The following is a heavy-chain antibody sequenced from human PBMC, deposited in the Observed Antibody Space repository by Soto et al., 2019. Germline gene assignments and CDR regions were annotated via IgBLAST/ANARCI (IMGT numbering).Heavy chain of an antibody. V-gene: IGHV4-59*01. CDR3: ARGTSWQLPFDY. D-gene: IGHD6-13*01. CDR2: ISYSGST. J-gene: IGHJ4*02. CDR1: SDSISSYY. Sequence: QVQLQESGPGLVKPSETPSLTCTVSSDSISSYYWSWIRQPPGKRLEWIGYISYSGSTDYNPSLKSRVTISGDTSKNQFSLKVSSVTAAYTAVSYCARGTSWQLPFDYWGQGTLVTVSS.